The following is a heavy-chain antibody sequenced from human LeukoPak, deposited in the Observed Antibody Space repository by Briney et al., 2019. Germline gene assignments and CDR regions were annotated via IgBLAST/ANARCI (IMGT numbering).Heavy chain of an antibody. V-gene: IGHV4-4*07. CDR3: ARNSYDYGDYGGGWFDP. J-gene: IGHJ5*02. D-gene: IGHD4-17*01. CDR1: GGSISSYY. Sequence: SETLSLTCTVSGGSISSYYWSWIRQPAGKGLEWIGRIYTSGSTNYNPSLKSRVTMSVDTSKNQFSLRLSSVTAADTAVYYCARNSYDYGDYGGGWFDPWGQGTLVTVSS. CDR2: IYTSGST.